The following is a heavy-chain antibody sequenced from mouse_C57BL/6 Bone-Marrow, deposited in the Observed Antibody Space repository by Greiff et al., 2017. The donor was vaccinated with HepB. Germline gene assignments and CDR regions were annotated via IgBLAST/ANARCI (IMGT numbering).Heavy chain of an antibody. Sequence: EVKLMESGGGLVQPKGSLKLSCAASGFTFNTYAMHWVRQAPGKGLEWVARIRSKSSNYATYYADSVKDRFTISRDDSQSMLYLQMNNLKTEDRAMYYCVRETRRIYGGYYEFYYAMGCWGQGTSVPVS. CDR3: VRETRRIYGGYYEFYYAMGC. CDR2: IRSKSSNYAT. V-gene: IGHV10-3*01. D-gene: IGHD2-3*01. CDR1: GFTFNTYA. J-gene: IGHJ4*01.